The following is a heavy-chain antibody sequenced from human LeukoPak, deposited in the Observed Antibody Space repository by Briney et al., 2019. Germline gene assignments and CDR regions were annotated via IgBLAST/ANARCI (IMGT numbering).Heavy chain of an antibody. Sequence: SVKVSCKASGGTFSSYAISWVRQAPGQGLEWMGRIIPIFGTANYAQKFQGRVTITTDESTSTAYMELSSLRSEDMAVYYCARDPYCSSTSCRPRSPNYFDYWGQGTLVTVSS. D-gene: IGHD2-2*01. V-gene: IGHV1-69*05. CDR3: ARDPYCSSTSCRPRSPNYFDY. CDR1: GGTFSSYA. CDR2: IIPIFGTA. J-gene: IGHJ4*02.